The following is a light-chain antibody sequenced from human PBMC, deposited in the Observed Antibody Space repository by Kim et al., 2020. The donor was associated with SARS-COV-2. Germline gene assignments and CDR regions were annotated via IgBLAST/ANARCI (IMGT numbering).Light chain of an antibody. CDR3: KQRTSLTTVT. Sequence: EIVLTQSPATLSLSPGERATLSCRASQGISSYLAWYQQKPGQAPRLLIYDASNRATGIPARFSGSGSGTDFTLTISSLEPEDFAVYYCKQRTSLTTVTFGGGTKVDIK. CDR1: QGISSY. CDR2: DAS. J-gene: IGKJ4*01. V-gene: IGKV3-11*01.